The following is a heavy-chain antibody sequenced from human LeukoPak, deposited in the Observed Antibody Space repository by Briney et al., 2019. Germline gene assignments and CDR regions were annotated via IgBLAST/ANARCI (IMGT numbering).Heavy chain of an antibody. D-gene: IGHD3-9*01. Sequence: SETLSLTCTVSGGFISSYYWSWIRQPPGKGLEWIGYIYYSGSTNYNPSLKSRVTISVDTSKNQFSLKLSSVTAADTAVYYCAREPPAYYDILTGYLPQYYFDYWGQGTLVTVSS. CDR2: IYYSGST. CDR3: AREPPAYYDILTGYLPQYYFDY. V-gene: IGHV4-59*12. J-gene: IGHJ4*02. CDR1: GGFISSYY.